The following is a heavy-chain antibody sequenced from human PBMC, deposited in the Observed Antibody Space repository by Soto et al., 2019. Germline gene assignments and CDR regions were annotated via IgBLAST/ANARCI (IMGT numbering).Heavy chain of an antibody. CDR1: DGSISNFY. CDR2: ISSSGNT. CDR3: ARAPMVLTRSYFDS. J-gene: IGHJ4*02. V-gene: IGHV4-59*01. D-gene: IGHD3-22*01. Sequence: PSETLSLTCTVSDGSISNFYWSWIRQPPGTVLEWIGYISSSGNTNYNPSLKSRVSISVDTSKNRFSLNLTSVTAADTAVYYCARAPMVLTRSYFDSWGQGTPVTVS.